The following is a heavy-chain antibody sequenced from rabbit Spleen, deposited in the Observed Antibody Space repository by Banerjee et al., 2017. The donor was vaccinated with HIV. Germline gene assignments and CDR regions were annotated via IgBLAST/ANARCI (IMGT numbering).Heavy chain of an antibody. D-gene: IGHD4-1*01. CDR3: ARSGYVGWGGDGDLTGNKL. CDR1: GFSFSNKAV. CDR2: IYISSGST. J-gene: IGHJ3*01. V-gene: IGHV1S45*01. Sequence: QEQLVESGGGLVKPEGSLKLSCTASGFSFSNKAVMCWVRQAPGKGLEWIACIYISSGSTYYASWAKGRFTISKTSSTTVTLQMTSLTAADTATYFCARSGYVGWGGDGDLTGNKLWGQGTLVTVS.